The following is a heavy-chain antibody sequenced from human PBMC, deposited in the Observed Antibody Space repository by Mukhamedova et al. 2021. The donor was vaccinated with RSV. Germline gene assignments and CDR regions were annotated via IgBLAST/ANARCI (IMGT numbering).Heavy chain of an antibody. V-gene: IGHV3-74*01. J-gene: IGHJ5*02. D-gene: IGHD5-18*01. CDR3: ARGGGFSYSSTES. Sequence: GRFTISRDNAKNTLLLQMNSLRAEDTAVYYCARGGGFSYSSTESWGQGTLVTVSS.